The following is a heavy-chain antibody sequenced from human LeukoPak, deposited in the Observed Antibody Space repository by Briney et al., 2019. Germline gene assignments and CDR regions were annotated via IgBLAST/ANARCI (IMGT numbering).Heavy chain of an antibody. D-gene: IGHD2-15*01. J-gene: IGHJ6*03. V-gene: IGHV1-18*01. CDR2: ISAYNGNT. Sequence: ASVKVSCKASGYTFTSYGISWVRQAPGQGLEWMGWISAYNGNTNYAQKLQGRVTMTTDTSTSTAYMELRSLRSDDTAVYYCARQVVVVAAGYYYYMDVWGKGTTVTVSS. CDR1: GYTFTSYG. CDR3: ARQVVVVAAGYYYYMDV.